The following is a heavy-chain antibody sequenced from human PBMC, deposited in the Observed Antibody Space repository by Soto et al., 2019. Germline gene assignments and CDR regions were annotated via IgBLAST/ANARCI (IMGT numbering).Heavy chain of an antibody. D-gene: IGHD3-9*01. J-gene: IGHJ4*02. CDR1: GFTFSSYA. V-gene: IGHV3-23*01. CDR3: ALGGYFDWLTEGEFDY. Sequence: GGSLRLSCASSGFTFSSYAMHWVRQAPGKGLEWVAAISGSGGNTYYADSVKGRFTISRDNSKNTLYLQMNSLRAADTAVYYCALGGYFDWLTEGEFDYWGQGTLVTVSS. CDR2: ISGSGGNT.